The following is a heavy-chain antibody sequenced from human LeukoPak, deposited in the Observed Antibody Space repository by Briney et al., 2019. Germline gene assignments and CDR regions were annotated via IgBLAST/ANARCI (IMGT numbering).Heavy chain of an antibody. J-gene: IGHJ4*02. CDR1: GFTFSSYS. CDR2: ISGSGGST. CDR3: AKSGPYCSSTSCNYFDY. V-gene: IGHV3-23*01. Sequence: GSLRLSCAASGFTFSSYSMNWVRQAPGKGLEWVSAISGSGGSTYYADSVKGRFTISRDNSKNALFLQMNSLRAEDTAVYYCAKSGPYCSSTSCNYFDYWGQGTLVTVSS. D-gene: IGHD2-2*01.